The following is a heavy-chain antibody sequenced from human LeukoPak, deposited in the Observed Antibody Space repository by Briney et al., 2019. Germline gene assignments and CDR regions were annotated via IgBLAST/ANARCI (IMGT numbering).Heavy chain of an antibody. V-gene: IGHV4-61*02. CDR3: AREDYDSLTGYPRFDP. D-gene: IGHD3-9*01. J-gene: IGHJ5*02. CDR2: IYTSGST. CDR1: GGSISSGSYY. Sequence: SQTLSLTCTVSGGSISSGSYYWSWIRQPAGKGLEWIGRIYTSGSTNYNPSLKSRVTISVDTSKNQFSLKLSSVTAADTAVYYCAREDYDSLTGYPRFDPWGHGTLVTVCS.